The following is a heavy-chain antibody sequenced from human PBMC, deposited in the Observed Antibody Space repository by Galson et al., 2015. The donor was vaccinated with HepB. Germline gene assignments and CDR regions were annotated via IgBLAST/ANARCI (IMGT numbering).Heavy chain of an antibody. D-gene: IGHD3-10*01. CDR3: AALPHVLLLFGELTPFDY. CDR1: GFTFSSYA. Sequence: SLRLSCAASGFTFSSYAMSGVRQAPGKGLEWVSAISGSGGSTYYADSVKGRFTISRDNSKNTLYLQMNSLRAEDTAVYYCAALPHVLLLFGELTPFDYWGQGTLVTASS. CDR2: ISGSGGST. J-gene: IGHJ4*02. V-gene: IGHV3-23*01.